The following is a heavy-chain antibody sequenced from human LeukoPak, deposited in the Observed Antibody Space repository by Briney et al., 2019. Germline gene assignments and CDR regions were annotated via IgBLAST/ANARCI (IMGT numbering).Heavy chain of an antibody. CDR1: GGSISSYY. CDR2: IYYSGST. CDR3: ARVGYDSSGYHFDY. D-gene: IGHD3-22*01. V-gene: IGHV4-59*13. Sequence: NTSETLSLTCTVPGGSISSYYWSWIRQPPGKGLEWIGYIYYSGSTNYNPSLKSRVTISVDTSKNQFSLKLSSVTAADTAVYYCARVGYDSSGYHFDYWGQGTLVTVSS. J-gene: IGHJ4*02.